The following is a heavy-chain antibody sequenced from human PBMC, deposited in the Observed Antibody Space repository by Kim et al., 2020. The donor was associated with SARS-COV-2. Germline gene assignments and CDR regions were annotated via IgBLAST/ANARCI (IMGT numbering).Heavy chain of an antibody. CDR1: GFTFSSFW. D-gene: IGHD3-16*01. Sequence: GGSLRLSCAASGFTFSSFWMTWFRQAPGKGLEWVANIKPDGSEQNYADSVRGRFTISRDNAKNSLFLQMDSLRGEDTALYYCAGDPYVAYWGQGTLVTVSS. CDR2: IKPDGSEQ. J-gene: IGHJ4*02. CDR3: AGDPYVAY. V-gene: IGHV3-7*01.